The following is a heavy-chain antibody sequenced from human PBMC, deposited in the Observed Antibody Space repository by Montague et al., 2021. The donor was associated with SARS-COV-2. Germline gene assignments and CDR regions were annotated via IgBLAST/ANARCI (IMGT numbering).Heavy chain of an antibody. J-gene: IGHJ4*02. V-gene: IGHV3-21*01. D-gene: IGHD6-19*01. CDR2: ISSSSSYI. CDR3: ARARYSSMDYFDY. Sequence: SLRLSCAASGFTFSSYSMNWVRQAPGKGLEWVSSISSSSSYIYYADSVKGRFTISRDNAKNSLYLQTNSLRAEDTAVYYCARARYSSMDYFDYWGQGTLVTVSS. CDR1: GFTFSSYS.